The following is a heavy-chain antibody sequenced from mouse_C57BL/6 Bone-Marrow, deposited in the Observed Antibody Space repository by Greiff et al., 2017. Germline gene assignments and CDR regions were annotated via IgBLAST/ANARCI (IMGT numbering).Heavy chain of an antibody. J-gene: IGHJ1*03. CDR1: GYTFTSYN. Sequence: QVQLQQSGAELVRPGASVKMSCKASGYTFTSYNMHWVKQTPRQGLEWIGAIYPGNGDTSYNQKFKGKATLTVDKSSSTAYMQLSSLTSEDSAVYFCARTPLTTVVSHGWYFDVWGTGTTVTVSS. V-gene: IGHV1-12*01. CDR3: ARTPLTTVVSHGWYFDV. CDR2: IYPGNGDT. D-gene: IGHD1-1*01.